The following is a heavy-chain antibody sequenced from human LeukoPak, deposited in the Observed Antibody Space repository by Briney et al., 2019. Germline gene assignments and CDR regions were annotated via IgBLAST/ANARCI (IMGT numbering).Heavy chain of an antibody. Sequence: GGSLRLSCAASGFPFSRYWMSWVRQAPGKGLEWVANIKPDGSEKHYVDSVKGRFTFSRDNAKNSLYLQMNGLRAEDMAVYYCARLAAGCDYFDYWGQGTLVTVSS. D-gene: IGHD2-15*01. J-gene: IGHJ4*02. CDR2: IKPDGSEK. V-gene: IGHV3-7*04. CDR3: ARLAAGCDYFDY. CDR1: GFPFSRYW.